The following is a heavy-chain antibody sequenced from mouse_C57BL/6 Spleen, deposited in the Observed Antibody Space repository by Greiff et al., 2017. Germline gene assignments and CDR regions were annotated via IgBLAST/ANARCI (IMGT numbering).Heavy chain of an antibody. J-gene: IGHJ4*01. CDR3: ARGPHYAMDY. V-gene: IGHV1-82*01. CDR2: IYPGDGDT. Sequence: QVQLKQSGPELVKPGASVKISCKASGYAFSSSWMNWVKQRPGKGLEWIGRIYPGDGDTNYNGKFKGKATLTADKSSSTAYMQLSSLTSEDSAVYFCARGPHYAMDYWGQGTSVTVSS. CDR1: GYAFSSSW.